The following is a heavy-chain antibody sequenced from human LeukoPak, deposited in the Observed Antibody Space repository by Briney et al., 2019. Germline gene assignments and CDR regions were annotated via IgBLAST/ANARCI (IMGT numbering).Heavy chain of an antibody. D-gene: IGHD3-10*01. J-gene: IGHJ4*02. Sequence: PGGSLRLSCAASGFTFSNAWMSCVRQAPGKGLEWVGRIKSKTDGGTTDYAAPVKGRFTISRDDSKNTLYLQMNSLKTEDTAVYYCTTDAMVRGGDYWGQGTLVTVSS. CDR2: IKSKTDGGTT. CDR3: TTDAMVRGGDY. CDR1: GFTFSNAW. V-gene: IGHV3-15*01.